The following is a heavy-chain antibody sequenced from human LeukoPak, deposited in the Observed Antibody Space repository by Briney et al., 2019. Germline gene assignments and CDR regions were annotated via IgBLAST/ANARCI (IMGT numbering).Heavy chain of an antibody. V-gene: IGHV3-30-3*01. CDR3: ARAPNSSGYDY. Sequence: GGSLRLSCVGSGFTFSAHWVTWVRQAPGKGLEWVAVISYDGSNKYYADSVKGRFTISRDNSKNTLYLQMNSLRAEDTAVYYCARAPNSSGYDYWGQGTLVTVSS. CDR1: GFTFSAHW. D-gene: IGHD3-22*01. J-gene: IGHJ4*02. CDR2: ISYDGSNK.